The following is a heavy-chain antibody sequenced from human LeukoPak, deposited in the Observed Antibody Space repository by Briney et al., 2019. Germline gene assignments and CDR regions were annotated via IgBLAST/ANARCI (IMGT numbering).Heavy chain of an antibody. D-gene: IGHD6-13*01. CDR2: INPNSGGT. J-gene: IGHJ4*02. CDR3: AREQQLVTGHRANFDY. Sequence: ASVRVSCKASGYTFTNYGISWIRQAPGQGLEWMGWINPNSGGTNYAQKFQGRVTMTRDTSISTAYMELSRLRSDDTAVYYCAREQQLVTGHRANFDYWGQGTLVTVSS. CDR1: GYTFTNYG. V-gene: IGHV1-2*02.